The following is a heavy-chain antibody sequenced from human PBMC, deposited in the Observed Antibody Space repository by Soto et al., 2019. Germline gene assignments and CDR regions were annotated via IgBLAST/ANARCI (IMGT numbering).Heavy chain of an antibody. CDR2: ISGSGGST. J-gene: IGHJ4*02. CDR3: AKDQRGHYDFWSGYYNY. CDR1: GFPFSSYA. Sequence: EVQLLESGGGLVQPGGSLRLSCAASGFPFSSYAMSWVRQAPGKGLEWVSAISGSGGSTYYADSVKGRFTISRDNSMNTLYLQMNSLRAEDTAVYYCAKDQRGHYDFWSGYYNYWGQGTLVTVSS. D-gene: IGHD3-3*01. V-gene: IGHV3-23*01.